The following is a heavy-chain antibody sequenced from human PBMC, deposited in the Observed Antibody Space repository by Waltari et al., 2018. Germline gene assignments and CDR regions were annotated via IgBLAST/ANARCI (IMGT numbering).Heavy chain of an antibody. CDR3: ARGDGTGKYGY. J-gene: IGHJ4*02. V-gene: IGHV4-34*02. Sequence: QVQLQQWGAGLLKPSETLSLTCAVSGWSFRGYYWSWIRQPPGKGLEWIGKTTDSERTKYNPSLKSRISISVDTSKNQFSLTVFSVTAADAAVYYCARGDGTGKYGYWGQGTRVTVSS. CDR1: GWSFRGYY. CDR2: TTDSERT. D-gene: IGHD1-1*01.